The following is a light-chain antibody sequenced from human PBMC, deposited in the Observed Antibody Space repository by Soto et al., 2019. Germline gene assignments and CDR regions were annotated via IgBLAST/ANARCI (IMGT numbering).Light chain of an antibody. J-gene: IGKJ1*01. V-gene: IGKV3-20*01. CDR2: GTY. CDR1: QSDTGSY. Sequence: EIVLTQSPGTQSLSPGERATLSCRASQSDTGSYLAWYQQKPGQAPRLVIYGTYNRATGIPDRFSGSGSGTDFTLTISRLEPEDFAVYYCQHYGISSWTFGQGTKVEIK. CDR3: QHYGISSWT.